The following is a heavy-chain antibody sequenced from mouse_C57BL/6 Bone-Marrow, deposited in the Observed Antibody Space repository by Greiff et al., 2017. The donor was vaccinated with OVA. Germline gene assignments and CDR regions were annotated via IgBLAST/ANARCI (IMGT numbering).Heavy chain of an antibody. Sequence: VMLVESGAELARPGASVKMSCKASGYTFTSYTMHWVKQRPGQGLEWIGYINPRSGYTRYKQKFKDKATVTADKSSSTAYMQLSSLTSEDAAVYYCARPWFSYWGQGTLVTVSA. CDR1: GYTFTSYT. V-gene: IGHV1-4*01. CDR2: INPRSGYT. J-gene: IGHJ3*01. CDR3: ARPWFSY.